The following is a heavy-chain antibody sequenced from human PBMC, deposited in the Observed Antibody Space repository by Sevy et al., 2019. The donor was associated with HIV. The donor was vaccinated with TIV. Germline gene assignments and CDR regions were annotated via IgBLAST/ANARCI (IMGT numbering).Heavy chain of an antibody. V-gene: IGHV1-58*01. Sequence: ASVKVSCKASGFAFTNSAVQWVRQARGQRLEWMGWIVVGSGVTNYAQKFHERVTVTTDMSTSTAHMELTSLRSDDTAVYYCAAEDMTRIGGIRRVFDIWGQGTLVTVSS. J-gene: IGHJ3*02. CDR3: AAEDMTRIGGIRRVFDI. CDR2: IVVGSGVT. D-gene: IGHD3-16*01. CDR1: GFAFTNSA.